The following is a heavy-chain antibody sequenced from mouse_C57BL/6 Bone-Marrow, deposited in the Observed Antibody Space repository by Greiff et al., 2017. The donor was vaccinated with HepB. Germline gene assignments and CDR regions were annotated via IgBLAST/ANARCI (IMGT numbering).Heavy chain of an antibody. CDR3: ARSYSKFAY. V-gene: IGHV5-4*01. Sequence: EVQLVESGGGLVKPGGSLKLSCAASGFTFSSYAMSWVRQTPEKRLEWVATISDGGSYTYYPDNVKGRFTISRDNAKNNLYLQMSHLKSEDTAMYYCARSYSKFAYWGPGTLVTVSA. D-gene: IGHD2-5*01. J-gene: IGHJ3*01. CDR1: GFTFSSYA. CDR2: ISDGGSYT.